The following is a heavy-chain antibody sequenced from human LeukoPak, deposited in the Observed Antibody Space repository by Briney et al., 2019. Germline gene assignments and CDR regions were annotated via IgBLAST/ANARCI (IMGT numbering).Heavy chain of an antibody. CDR3: ARAPISTWEYCSGGSCYWFDP. D-gene: IGHD2-15*01. Sequence: ASVKVSCKASGYTFTSYDINWVRQATGQGLEGMGWMNPNSGNTGYAQKFQGRVTITRNTSISTAYMELSSLRSEDTAVYYCARAPISTWEYCSGGSCYWFDPWGQGTLVTVSS. CDR2: MNPNSGNT. V-gene: IGHV1-8*03. J-gene: IGHJ5*02. CDR1: GYTFTSYD.